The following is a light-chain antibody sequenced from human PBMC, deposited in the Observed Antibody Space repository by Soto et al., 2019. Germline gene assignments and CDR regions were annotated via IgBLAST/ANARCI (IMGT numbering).Light chain of an antibody. Sequence: EIVMTQSPATLSVSPGERATLSCRASQRVSRNLAWYQQKPGQAPRLLIYDASTRATGIPDRFSGSGSETEFTLTISSLQSEDYAIYYCQQYKNWPPWTLGQGTKVDIK. CDR3: QQYKNWPPWT. CDR2: DAS. V-gene: IGKV3-15*01. J-gene: IGKJ1*01. CDR1: QRVSRN.